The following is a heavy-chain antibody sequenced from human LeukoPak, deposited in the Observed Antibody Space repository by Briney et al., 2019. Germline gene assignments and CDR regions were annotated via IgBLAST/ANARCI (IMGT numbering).Heavy chain of an antibody. CDR3: ARDRIIAALSAWFDP. V-gene: IGHV1-2*02. J-gene: IGHJ5*02. CDR1: GYTFTGYY. Sequence: ASVKVSCEASGYTFTGYYIHWVRQAPGQGLEWMGWINPNSGGTDYAQKFQGRVTMTRDTSISTAYMELSRLRSDDTAVYYCARDRIIAALSAWFDPWGQGTLVTVSS. D-gene: IGHD6-6*01. CDR2: INPNSGGT.